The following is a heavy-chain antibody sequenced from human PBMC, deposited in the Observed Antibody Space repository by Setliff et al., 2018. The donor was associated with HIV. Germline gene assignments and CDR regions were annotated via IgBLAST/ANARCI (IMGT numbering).Heavy chain of an antibody. J-gene: IGHJ5*02. V-gene: IGHV3-23*01. CDR3: AKDYTPTFWEYNWFDV. D-gene: IGHD3-16*01. CDR1: GFTFNYHA. Sequence: LGGSLRLSCAASGFTFNYHAMTWVRQAPGKGLEWVSGISGSGDSTFYAHSVKGRFTISRDNSRDTLYLEMNNLRAEDTALYYCAKDYTPTFWEYNWFDVWGQGTQVTVSS. CDR2: ISGSGDST.